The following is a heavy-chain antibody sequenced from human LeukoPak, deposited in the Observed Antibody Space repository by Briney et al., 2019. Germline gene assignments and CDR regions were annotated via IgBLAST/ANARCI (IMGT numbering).Heavy chain of an antibody. CDR1: GFTFSSYE. CDR3: ARARIQLFFDY. Sequence: SGGSLRLSCAASGFTFSSYEMNWVRQAPGKGLEWVSYISSSGSTIYYADSVKGRFTISRDNAKNSLYLQMNSLRAEDTAVYYCARARIQLFFDYWGQGTLVTVSS. D-gene: IGHD5-18*01. J-gene: IGHJ4*02. CDR2: ISSSGSTI. V-gene: IGHV3-48*03.